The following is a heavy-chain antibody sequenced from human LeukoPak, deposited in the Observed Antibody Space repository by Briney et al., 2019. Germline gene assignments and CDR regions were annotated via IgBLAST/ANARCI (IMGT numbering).Heavy chain of an antibody. CDR1: GYTLTELS. CDR2: FDPEDGET. V-gene: IGHV1-24*01. D-gene: IGHD3-3*01. J-gene: IGHJ6*02. CDR3: ATDPPIFGVVIPNYGMDV. Sequence: ASVKASCKVSGYTLTELSMHWVRQAPGKGLEWMGGFDPEDGETIYAQKFQGRVTMAEDTSTDTAHMELSSLRSEDAAVYYCATDPPIFGVVIPNYGMDVWGQGTTVTVSS.